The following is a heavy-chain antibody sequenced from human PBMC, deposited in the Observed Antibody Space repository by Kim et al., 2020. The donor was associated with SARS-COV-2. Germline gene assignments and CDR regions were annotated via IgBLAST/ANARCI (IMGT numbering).Heavy chain of an antibody. CDR2: INPSGGST. J-gene: IGHJ4*02. V-gene: IGHV1-46*01. Sequence: ASVKVSCKASGYTFTSYYMHWVRQAPGQGLEWMGIINPSGGSTSYAQKFQGRVTMTRDTSTSTVYMELSSLRSEDTAVYYCARDLYYGSGSYYPDYYFDYCGQEPLVTVSS. D-gene: IGHD3-10*01. CDR1: GYTFTSYY. CDR3: ARDLYYGSGSYYPDYYFDY.